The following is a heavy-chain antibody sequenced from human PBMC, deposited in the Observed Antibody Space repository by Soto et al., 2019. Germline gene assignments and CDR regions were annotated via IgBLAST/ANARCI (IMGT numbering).Heavy chain of an antibody. Sequence: QVTLKESGPVLVKPTETLTLTCTVSGFSLSNARMGVSWIRQPPGKALEWLAHIFSNDEKSYSTSLKSRLTIAKDTSKSQVVLTMTNMDRVDTATYYCARIGYDFWSCYYWLEDWGQGTLVTVSS. CDR2: IFSNDEK. CDR1: GFSLSNARMG. D-gene: IGHD3-3*01. J-gene: IGHJ4*02. CDR3: ARIGYDFWSCYYWLED. V-gene: IGHV2-26*01.